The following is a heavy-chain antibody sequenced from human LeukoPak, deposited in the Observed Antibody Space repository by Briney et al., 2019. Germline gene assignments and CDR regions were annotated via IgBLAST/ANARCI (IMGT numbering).Heavy chain of an antibody. V-gene: IGHV1-2*02. CDR2: INPNSGGT. J-gene: IGHJ4*02. CDR3: ARDYKSYYYDSSGYYYHLVDCGY. CDR1: GYTFTGYY. Sequence: GASVKVSCKASGYTFTGYYMHWVRQAPGQGLEWMGWINPNSGGTNYAQKFQGRVTMTTDTSTSTAYMELRSLRSDGTAVYYCARDYKSYYYDSSGYYYHLVDCGYWGQGTLVTVSS. D-gene: IGHD3-22*01.